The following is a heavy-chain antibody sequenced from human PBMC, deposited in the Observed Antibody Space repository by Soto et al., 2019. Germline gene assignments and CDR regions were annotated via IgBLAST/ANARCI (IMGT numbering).Heavy chain of an antibody. CDR2: ISSGSDTI. Sequence: EVQLVESGGGLVQPGGSLRLSCSVSGFTFSDYGVNWVRQARGKGLEWISYISSGSDTIYYAESVQGRFTISRDDAKNSLFLQMNNLRNEDTAVYYCARVSKTWEDDYWGHGTLVTVSS. V-gene: IGHV3-48*02. D-gene: IGHD1-26*01. CDR3: ARVSKTWEDDY. CDR1: GFTFSDYG. J-gene: IGHJ4*01.